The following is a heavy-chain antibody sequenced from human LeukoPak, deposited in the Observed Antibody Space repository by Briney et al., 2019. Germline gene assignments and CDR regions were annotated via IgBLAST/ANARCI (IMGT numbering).Heavy chain of an antibody. Sequence: SETLSLTCTVSGGSISSYYWSWIRQPPGKGLEWIGYIYYSGSTNYNPSLKSRVTISVDTSKNQFSMKLRSVTAADTAVYYCARIPYNWNDGYYFGYWGQGTLVTVSS. CDR1: GGSISSYY. CDR3: ARIPYNWNDGYYFGY. V-gene: IGHV4-59*01. CDR2: IYYSGST. J-gene: IGHJ4*02. D-gene: IGHD1-1*01.